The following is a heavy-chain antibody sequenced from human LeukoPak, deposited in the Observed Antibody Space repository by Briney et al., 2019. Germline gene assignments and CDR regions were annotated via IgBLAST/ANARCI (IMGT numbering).Heavy chain of an antibody. CDR3: ARQGYDFWSGYFTVGFDP. J-gene: IGHJ5*02. D-gene: IGHD3-3*01. CDR1: GFTFSSYA. CDR2: IYYSGST. V-gene: IGHV4-39*01. Sequence: GSLRLSCAASGFTFSSYAMSWVRQPPGKGLEWIGSIYYSGSTHYNPSLKSRVTISVDTSKNQFSLKLSSVTAADTAVYYCARQGYDFWSGYFTVGFDPWGQGTLVTVSS.